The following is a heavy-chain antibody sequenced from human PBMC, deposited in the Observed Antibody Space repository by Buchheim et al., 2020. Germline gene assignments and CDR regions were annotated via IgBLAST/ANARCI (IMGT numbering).Heavy chain of an antibody. J-gene: IGHJ6*02. D-gene: IGHD3-22*01. V-gene: IGHV4-4*07. CDR3: ARDHYYDSSGYPHNYYYGMDV. CDR1: GGSISSYY. CDR2: IYTSGST. Sequence: QVQLQESGPGLVKPSETLSLTCTVSGGSISSYYWSWIRQPAGKGLEWIGRIYTSGSTNYNPSLKSRVTMSVDTSKNQFPLKLSSVTAADTAVYYCARDHYYDSSGYPHNYYYGMDVWGQGTT.